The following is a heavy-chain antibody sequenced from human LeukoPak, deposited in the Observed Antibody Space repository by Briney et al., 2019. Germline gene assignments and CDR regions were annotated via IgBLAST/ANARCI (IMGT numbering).Heavy chain of an antibody. CDR2: IASAGSST. CDR3: ARGRPHGNDY. V-gene: IGHV3-74*01. D-gene: IGHD4-23*01. CDR1: GFTFSSYW. J-gene: IGHJ4*02. Sequence: PGRSLRLSCAASGFTFSSYWMNWVRHAPGKGLVWVSRIASAGSSTTYADSVKGRFSISRDNAKNTLYLQMNSLRVEDTAVYYCARGRPHGNDYWGQGTLVTVSS.